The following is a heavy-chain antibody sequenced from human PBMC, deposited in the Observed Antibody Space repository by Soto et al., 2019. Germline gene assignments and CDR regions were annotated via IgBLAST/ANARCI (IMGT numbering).Heavy chain of an antibody. CDR2: ISSNGGST. V-gene: IGHV3-64D*08. J-gene: IGHJ4*02. D-gene: IGHD3-22*01. CDR1: GFTFSSYA. CDR3: VKSYYYYDSSGYYPTFDY. Sequence: GGSLRLSCSASGFTFSSYAMHWVRQAPGKGLEYVSAISSNGGSTYYADSVKGRFTISRDNSKNTLYLQMSSLRAEDTAVYYCVKSYYYYDSSGYYPTFDYWGQGTLVTVSS.